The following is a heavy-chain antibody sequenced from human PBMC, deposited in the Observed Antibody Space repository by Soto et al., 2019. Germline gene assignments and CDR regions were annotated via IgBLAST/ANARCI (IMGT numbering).Heavy chain of an antibody. D-gene: IGHD2-15*01. CDR3: ARDGGYCSGGSCYYFDY. Sequence: APVLVSCKAFAYTFIYNGISSLRQAPEQGLEWMGCISAYNGHTNYAQKLQGRVTMTTDTSTSTAYMELRSLRSDDTAVYYCARDGGYCSGGSCYYFDYWGQGTLVTVSS. CDR2: ISAYNGHT. CDR1: AYTFIYNG. J-gene: IGHJ4*02. V-gene: IGHV1-18*04.